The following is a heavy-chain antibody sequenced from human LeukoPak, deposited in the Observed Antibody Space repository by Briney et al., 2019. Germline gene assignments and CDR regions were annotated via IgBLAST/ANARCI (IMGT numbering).Heavy chain of an antibody. V-gene: IGHV4-39*01. D-gene: IGHD6-13*01. CDR3: AGQQPDNRQDDDY. Sequence: SETLFLTCTVSGGSISSSSYYWGWIRQPPGKGLEWIGSIYYSGSTYYNPSLKSRVTISVDTSKNQFSLKLSSVTAADTAVYYCAGQQPDNRQDDDYWGQGTLVTVAS. J-gene: IGHJ4*02. CDR1: GGSISSSSYY. CDR2: IYYSGST.